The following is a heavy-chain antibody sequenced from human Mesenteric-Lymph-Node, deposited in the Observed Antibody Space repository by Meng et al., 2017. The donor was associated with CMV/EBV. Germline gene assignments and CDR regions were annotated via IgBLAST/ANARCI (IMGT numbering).Heavy chain of an antibody. CDR2: IFSSGDT. D-gene: IGHD1-20*01. J-gene: IGHJ4*02. CDR3: ARDLVGNWNFDY. V-gene: IGHV4-61*01. CDR1: GGSVRSGSDY. Sequence: GSLRLSCTVSGGSVRSGSDYWSWIRQPPGRGLEWIGYIFSSGDTNYNPSLKSRLTISIDTSKNQFSLKLSSVTAADTAVYYCARDLVGNWNFDYWGQGTLVTVSS.